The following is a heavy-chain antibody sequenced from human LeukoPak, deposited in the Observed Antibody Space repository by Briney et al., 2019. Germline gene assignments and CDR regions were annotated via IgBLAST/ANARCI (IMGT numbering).Heavy chain of an antibody. D-gene: IGHD3-22*01. J-gene: IGHJ4*02. CDR3: AKRDSSGYYFFDY. V-gene: IGHV3-23*01. Sequence: GGSLRLSCAASGFTFTSYGMSWVRQAPGKGLEWVSGISSGGGTTYYADSVKGRFTISRDTSKSTLYLQMNSLRAEDTAVYYCAKRDSSGYYFFDYWGQGTLVTVSS. CDR1: GFTFTSYG. CDR2: ISSGGGTT.